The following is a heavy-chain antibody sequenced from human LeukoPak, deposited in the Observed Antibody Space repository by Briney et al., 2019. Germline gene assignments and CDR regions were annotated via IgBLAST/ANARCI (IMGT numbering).Heavy chain of an antibody. J-gene: IGHJ4*02. D-gene: IGHD6-13*01. Sequence: GGSLRLSCAASGFTFSSYAMSWVRQAPGKGLEWVSVIYSGGSTYYADSVKGRFTISRDNSKNTLYLQMNSLRAEDTAVYYCARGKLPYSSSWYAISYYFDYWGQGTLVTVSS. CDR3: ARGKLPYSSSWYAISYYFDY. CDR1: GFTFSSYA. V-gene: IGHV3-66*01. CDR2: IYSGGST.